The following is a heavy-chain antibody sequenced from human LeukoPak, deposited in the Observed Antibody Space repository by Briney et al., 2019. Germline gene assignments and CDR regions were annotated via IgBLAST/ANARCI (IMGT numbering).Heavy chain of an antibody. J-gene: IGHJ3*02. Sequence: PGGSLRLSCAASGFTFSSYVMHWVRQAPGKGLEWVAFISYDGNNKWYADSVKGRFTISRDNSKNTLYVQMNSLRAEDTAVYYCARKLDAFDIWGQGTMVTVSS. CDR2: ISYDGNNK. CDR3: ARKLDAFDI. D-gene: IGHD2-15*01. CDR1: GFTFSSYV. V-gene: IGHV3-30-3*01.